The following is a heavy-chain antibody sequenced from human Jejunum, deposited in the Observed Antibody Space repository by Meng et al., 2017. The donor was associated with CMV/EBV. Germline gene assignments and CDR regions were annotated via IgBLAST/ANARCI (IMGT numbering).Heavy chain of an antibody. Sequence: SCEVSGFTVSNSYMTWVRQAPGKGLEWVSVIYTAGSTFYADSVKGRFTMSRDSSKNTLYLQMNSLRHEDTAVYYCASGTGYKYGLINWGQGTLVTVSS. CDR2: IYTAGST. J-gene: IGHJ4*02. CDR3: ASGTGYKYGLIN. D-gene: IGHD5-18*01. V-gene: IGHV3-66*02. CDR1: GFTVSNSY.